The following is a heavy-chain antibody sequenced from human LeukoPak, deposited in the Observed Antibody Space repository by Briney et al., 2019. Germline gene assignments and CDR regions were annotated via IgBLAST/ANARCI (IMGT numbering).Heavy chain of an antibody. D-gene: IGHD2-2*01. J-gene: IGHJ6*03. CDR3: ARAPSSTGYYYMDG. Sequence: GASVKVSCKASGGTFSSYAISWVRQAPGQGLEWMGGIIPIFGTANYAQKFQGRVTIITDESTSTAYMELSSLRSEDTAVYYCARAPSSTGYYYMDGWGKGTTVTVSS. CDR2: IIPIFGTA. CDR1: GGTFSSYA. V-gene: IGHV1-69*05.